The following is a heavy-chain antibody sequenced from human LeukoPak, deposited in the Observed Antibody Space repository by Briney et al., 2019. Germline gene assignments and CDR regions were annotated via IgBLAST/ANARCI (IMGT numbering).Heavy chain of an antibody. Sequence: TGGSLRLSCAASGFTFRSYAMLWVRQAPGKGLEWVAVISYDGNNKYYADSVKGRFTISRDNSKNTLYLQMNSLRAEDTAVYYCAGGPEGTRGRYYFDYWGQGTLVTVSS. CDR1: GFTFRSYA. D-gene: IGHD3-10*01. J-gene: IGHJ4*02. CDR3: AGGPEGTRGRYYFDY. CDR2: ISYDGNNK. V-gene: IGHV3-30*04.